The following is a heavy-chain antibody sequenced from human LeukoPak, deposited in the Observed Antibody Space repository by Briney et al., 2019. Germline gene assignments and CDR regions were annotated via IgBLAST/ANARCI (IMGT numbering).Heavy chain of an antibody. CDR1: GFTFSSYA. CDR3: ASGGVGTGWFDY. J-gene: IGHJ4*02. V-gene: IGHV3-23*01. CDR2: ISGSGGST. D-gene: IGHD6-19*01. Sequence: GGSLRLSCAASGFTFSSYAMSWVRQAPGKGLEWVSAISGSGGSTYYADSVKGRFTISRDNSKNTLYLQMNSLRAEDTAVYYCASGGVGTGWFDYWGQGTLVTVSS.